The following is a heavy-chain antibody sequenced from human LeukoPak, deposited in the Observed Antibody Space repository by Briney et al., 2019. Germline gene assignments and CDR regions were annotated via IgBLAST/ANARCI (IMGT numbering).Heavy chain of an antibody. CDR2: ISYDGTNK. V-gene: IGHV3-30*18. CDR1: GFTFSSYS. J-gene: IGHJ3*02. Sequence: GGSLRLSCAASGFTFSSYSMNWVRQAPGKGLDWVAVISYDGTNKYYPDSVKGRFTISRDISKSTLYLQMNSLRAEDTAVYYCAKDLGVANSGYFHNAFDIWGQGTMVTVSS. D-gene: IGHD5-12*01. CDR3: AKDLGVANSGYFHNAFDI.